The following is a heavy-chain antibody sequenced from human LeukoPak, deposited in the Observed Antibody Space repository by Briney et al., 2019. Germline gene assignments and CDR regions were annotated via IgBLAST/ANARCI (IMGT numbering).Heavy chain of an antibody. CDR1: GFTFSSYS. Sequence: GGSLRLSCAASGFTFSSYSMNWVRQAPGKGLEWVSYISSSSSTIYYADSVKGRFTISRDNAKKSLFLQMNSLRAEDTAVYYCARDGVTSSVDYWGQGTLVTVSS. CDR2: ISSSSSTI. V-gene: IGHV3-48*04. CDR3: ARDGVTSSVDY. D-gene: IGHD2-21*02. J-gene: IGHJ4*02.